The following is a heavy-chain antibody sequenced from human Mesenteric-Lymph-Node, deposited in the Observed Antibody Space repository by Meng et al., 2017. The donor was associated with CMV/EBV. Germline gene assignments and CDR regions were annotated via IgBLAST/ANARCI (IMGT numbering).Heavy chain of an antibody. V-gene: IGHV3-30*02. J-gene: IGHJ4*02. D-gene: IGHD3-3*01. CDR3: ARDAEGDLWSGGYFNY. CDR1: GFGAYG. Sequence: GGSLRLSCAAFGFGAYGMHWVRQAPGKGLEWVAFIRYDGNKYYVDSVKGRFIISRDNAKNALYLQMNSLRAEDTAVYYCARDAEGDLWSGGYFNYWGQGALVTVSS. CDR2: IRYDGNK.